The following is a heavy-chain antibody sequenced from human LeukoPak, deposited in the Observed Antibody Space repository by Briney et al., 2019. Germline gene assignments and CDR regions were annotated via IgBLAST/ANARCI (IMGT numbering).Heavy chain of an antibody. CDR3: ARDRGGYTYSHDY. CDR1: SGSISSNNW. J-gene: IGHJ4*02. D-gene: IGHD5-18*01. Sequence: NTSETLSLTCAVSSGSISSNNWWIWVRQSPEKGLEWIGEIYHDGSTNYNPSLKSRVTISMDKSKNQLSLKLNFVTAADTAVYYCARDRGGYTYSHDYWGQGTLVTVSS. V-gene: IGHV4-4*02. CDR2: IYHDGST.